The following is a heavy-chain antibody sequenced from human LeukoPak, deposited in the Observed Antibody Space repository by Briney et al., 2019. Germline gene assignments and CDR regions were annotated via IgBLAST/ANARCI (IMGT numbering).Heavy chain of an antibody. Sequence: SVKVSCKASGGTFSSYAISWVRQAPGQGLEWMGGIIPMFGTANYAQKFQDRVTITADKSTSTAYMELSSLRSEDTAVYYCARVVGLTGYSSTWYSGYYYYMDVWGKGTTVTVSS. J-gene: IGHJ6*03. CDR3: ARVVGLTGYSSTWYSGYYYYMDV. CDR2: IIPMFGTA. V-gene: IGHV1-69*06. D-gene: IGHD6-13*01. CDR1: GGTFSSYA.